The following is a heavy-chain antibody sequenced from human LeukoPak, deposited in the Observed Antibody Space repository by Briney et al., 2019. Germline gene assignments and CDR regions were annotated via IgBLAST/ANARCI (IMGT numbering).Heavy chain of an antibody. CDR1: GGSISSYY. CDR2: IYYSGST. CDR3: ARARLDSSGRFDY. J-gene: IGHJ4*02. D-gene: IGHD3-22*01. V-gene: IGHV4-59*01. Sequence: SETLSLTCTVSGGSISSYYWSWIRQPPGMGLEWIGCIYYSGSTNYNPSLKSRVTISKDTSKTQFSLRLSSVTAADTAVYYCARARLDSSGRFDYWGQGTLVTVSS.